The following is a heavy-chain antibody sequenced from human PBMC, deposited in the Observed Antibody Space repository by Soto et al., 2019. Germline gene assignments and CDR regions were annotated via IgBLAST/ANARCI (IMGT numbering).Heavy chain of an antibody. CDR3: ARELRREGYCSGSSCYGFDP. Sequence: ASVKVSCKASGYTFTSYGISWVRQAPGQGLEWMGWISAYNGNTNYAQKFQGRVTMTTDTSTSTAYMELRRLRSDDTAVYYCARELRREGYCSGSSCYGFDPWGQGTLVTVSS. CDR2: ISAYNGNT. J-gene: IGHJ5*02. CDR1: GYTFTSYG. V-gene: IGHV1-18*01. D-gene: IGHD2-15*01.